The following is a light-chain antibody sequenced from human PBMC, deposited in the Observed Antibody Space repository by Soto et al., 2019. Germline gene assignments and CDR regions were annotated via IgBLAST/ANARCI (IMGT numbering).Light chain of an antibody. CDR3: QQYTSYSRA. CDR2: DAS. Sequence: DIQITQSPSTLSASVGDRVTITCRASQSISHFLAWYQQKPGKVPKLLIYDASNLGSGVPSRFSGSGSGTDFTLTISGLQPDDFTTYYCQQYTSYSRACGQGTKVDIK. J-gene: IGKJ1*01. V-gene: IGKV1-5*01. CDR1: QSISHF.